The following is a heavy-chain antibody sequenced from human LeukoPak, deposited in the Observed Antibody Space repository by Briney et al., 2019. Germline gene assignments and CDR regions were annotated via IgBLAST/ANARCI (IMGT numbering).Heavy chain of an antibody. CDR3: ARAYDSRFNWFDP. CDR1: GGSISSGSYY. J-gene: IGHJ5*02. CDR2: IYTSGST. Sequence: PSQTLSLTCTVSGGSISSGSYYWSWIRQPAGKGLEWIGRIYTSGSTYYNPSLKSRVTISVDTSKNQFSLKLSSVTAADTAVYYCARAYDSRFNWFDPWGQGTLVTVSS. D-gene: IGHD3-22*01. V-gene: IGHV4-61*02.